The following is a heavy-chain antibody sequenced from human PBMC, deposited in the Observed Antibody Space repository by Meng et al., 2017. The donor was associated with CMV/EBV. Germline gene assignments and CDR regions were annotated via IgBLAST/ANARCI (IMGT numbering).Heavy chain of an antibody. CDR3: ARDGNYHGV. D-gene: IGHD1-7*01. CDR1: GFTVSNNY. Sequence: ELRLVEAGGGLIQPGGSLRLSCAASGFTVSNNYMRWFRQAPGKGLEWVSLIYSEGTTDYADSVKGRFTISRDNSKNTLYLQMNSLRAEDTAVYYCARDGNYHGVWGQGTLVTVSS. V-gene: IGHV3-53*01. J-gene: IGHJ4*02. CDR2: IYSEGTT.